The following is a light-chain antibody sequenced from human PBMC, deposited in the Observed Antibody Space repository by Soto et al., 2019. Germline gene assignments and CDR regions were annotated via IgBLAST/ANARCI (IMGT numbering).Light chain of an antibody. J-gene: IGKJ4*01. CDR1: QGINNY. Sequence: IQLTQSPSSLSASVGDRVTITCRASQGINNYLGWYQQKPGQAPKLLIYAASTLLSGVPLRFSGSGSGTDFTLTISSLQPEDFATYYCQQLDSYPLTFGGGTKVEIK. CDR2: AAS. CDR3: QQLDSYPLT. V-gene: IGKV1-9*01.